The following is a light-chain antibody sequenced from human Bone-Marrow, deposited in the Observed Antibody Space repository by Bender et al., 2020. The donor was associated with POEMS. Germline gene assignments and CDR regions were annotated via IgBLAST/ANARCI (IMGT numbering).Light chain of an antibody. CDR1: SGDIGTYNY. CDR3: AAWDDNLSGVM. J-gene: IGLJ3*02. Sequence: QSALTQPPSASGSPGESVTISCTGTSGDIGTYNYVSWYQQHPGTAPKLIIYEVTKRPSGVPDRLSGSKSGASASLDISGLRSEDEADYHCAAWDDNLSGVMFGGGTRLTVL. V-gene: IGLV2-8*01. CDR2: EVT.